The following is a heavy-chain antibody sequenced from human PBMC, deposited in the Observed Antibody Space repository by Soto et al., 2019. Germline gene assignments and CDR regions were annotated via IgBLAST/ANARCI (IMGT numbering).Heavy chain of an antibody. J-gene: IGHJ4*02. D-gene: IGHD6-25*01. Sequence: GGSLRLSCIASGFTFSNYAMSWVRQAPGKGLEWVSTISDNGANTFIGDSMKDHFDISRDNSKNTVFLHLSTVRAEDTAIYYCARAIGADFFDYWGQGTPVTGSS. V-gene: IGHV3-23*01. CDR3: ARAIGADFFDY. CDR1: GFTFSNYA. CDR2: ISDNGANT.